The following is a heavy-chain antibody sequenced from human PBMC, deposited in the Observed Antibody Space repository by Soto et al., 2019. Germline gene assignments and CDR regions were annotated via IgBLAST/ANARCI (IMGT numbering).Heavy chain of an antibody. Sequence: EVQLLESGGGLVQPGGSLRLSCAASGFTFSNYAITWVRQAPGKGLQWVSIISGSGDTSYYADSVKGRFTISRDNSRNTLYLQMNSLRAGDSAKYYCAKEGTSGLYYFGYWGPGTLVTVSS. CDR1: GFTFSNYA. J-gene: IGHJ4*02. V-gene: IGHV3-23*01. CDR3: AKEGTSGLYYFGY. D-gene: IGHD6-19*01. CDR2: ISGSGDTS.